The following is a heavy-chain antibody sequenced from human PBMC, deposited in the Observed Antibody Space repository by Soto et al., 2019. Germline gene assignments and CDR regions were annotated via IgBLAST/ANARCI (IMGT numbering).Heavy chain of an antibody. J-gene: IGHJ1*01. Sequence: GEALKSSCKGSGYSFRGYWIGWVRQMPGKGLEWMGIIYPGDSDIRYSPSFEGQVTISADKSISTAYLQWSSLKASDTAMYYCVVHQHLQLVTSRGQRSPVPVSS. CDR3: VVHQHLQLVTS. CDR1: GYSFRGYW. CDR2: IYPGDSDI. V-gene: IGHV5-51*01. D-gene: IGHD6-13*01.